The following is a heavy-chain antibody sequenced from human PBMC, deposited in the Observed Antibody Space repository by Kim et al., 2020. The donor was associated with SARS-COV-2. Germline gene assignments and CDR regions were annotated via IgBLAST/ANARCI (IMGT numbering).Heavy chain of an antibody. CDR3: ARKEDYADY. J-gene: IGHJ4*02. V-gene: IGHV3-21*01. CDR2: IDSSRGYT. Sequence: GGSLRLSCAASGFTFSNYNMNWVRQAPGKGLEWVSSIDSSRGYTYYADSVKGRFTISRDNAKNSLSLQMNSLRVEDTAVYYCARKEDYADYWGQGTLVTVSS. CDR1: GFTFSNYN.